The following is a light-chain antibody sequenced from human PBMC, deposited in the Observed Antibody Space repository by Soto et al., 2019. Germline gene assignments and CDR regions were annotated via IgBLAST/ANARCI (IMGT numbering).Light chain of an antibody. V-gene: IGKV3-11*01. CDR3: QQRKNWPET. J-gene: IGKJ2*01. CDR2: DTS. Sequence: EIVLTQSPASLSLSPGERAALSCRASQSVSSHLAWYQQKPGQAPRLLIYDTSNRATGIPVRFSGSGSGTDFTLTISSLEPGDCAVYYCQQRKNWPETFGQGTKVDIK. CDR1: QSVSSH.